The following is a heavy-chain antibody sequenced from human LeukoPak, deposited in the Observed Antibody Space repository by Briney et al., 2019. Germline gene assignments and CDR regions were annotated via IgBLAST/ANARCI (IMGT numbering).Heavy chain of an antibody. J-gene: IGHJ6*03. Sequence: GGSLRLSCAASGFTFSNYAMSWVRQAPGKGLEWASAISGAGGSTYYADSVKGRFTISRDNSKSTLYLQMNSLRAENTAVYYCAKSDSNTYYYYYYMDVWGKGTTVTVSS. D-gene: IGHD3-22*01. V-gene: IGHV3-23*01. CDR2: ISGAGGST. CDR3: AKSDSNTYYYYYYMDV. CDR1: GFTFSNYA.